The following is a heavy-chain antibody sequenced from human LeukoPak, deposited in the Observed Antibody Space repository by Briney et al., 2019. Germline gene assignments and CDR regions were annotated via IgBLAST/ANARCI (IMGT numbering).Heavy chain of an antibody. CDR1: GGTFSSYA. J-gene: IGHJ4*02. CDR3: ARKAGSGSGWYPFDF. CDR2: IIPIFGTA. Sequence: ASVKVSCKASGGTFSSYAISWVRQAPGQGLEWMGGIIPIFGTANYAQKFQGRVTITADESTSTAYMELSSLRSEDTAVYYCARKAGSGSGWYPFDFWGQGSLVTVSS. D-gene: IGHD6-19*01. V-gene: IGHV1-69*13.